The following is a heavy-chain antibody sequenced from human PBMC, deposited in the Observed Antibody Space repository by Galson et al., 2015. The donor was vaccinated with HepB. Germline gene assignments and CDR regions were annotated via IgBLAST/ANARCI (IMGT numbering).Heavy chain of an antibody. Sequence: TLSLTCAVSGGSISSGGYSWSWIRQPPGKGLEWIGYIYHSGSTYHNPSLKSRVTISVDRSTNQFSLKLSSVTAADTAVYYCARGGGYEGYGGYPFDYWGQGTLVSVSS. CDR3: ARGGGYEGYGGYPFDY. CDR1: GGSISSGGYS. V-gene: IGHV4-30-2*01. CDR2: IYHSGST. J-gene: IGHJ4*02. D-gene: IGHD4-23*01.